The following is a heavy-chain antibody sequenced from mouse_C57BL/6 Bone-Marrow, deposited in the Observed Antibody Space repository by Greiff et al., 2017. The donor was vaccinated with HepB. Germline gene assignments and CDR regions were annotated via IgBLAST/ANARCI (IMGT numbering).Heavy chain of an antibody. CDR1: GYTFTSYW. CDR2: IYPGSGST. CDR3: ARGVIGNYWYFDV. D-gene: IGHD2-14*01. V-gene: IGHV1-55*01. J-gene: IGHJ1*03. Sequence: QVQLQQPGAELVKPGASVKLSCKASGYTFTSYWMHWVKQRPGQGLEWIGDIYPGSGSTNYNEKFKSKATLTVDTSSSTAYMQLSSLTSEDSAVYYCARGVIGNYWYFDVWGTGTTVTVSS.